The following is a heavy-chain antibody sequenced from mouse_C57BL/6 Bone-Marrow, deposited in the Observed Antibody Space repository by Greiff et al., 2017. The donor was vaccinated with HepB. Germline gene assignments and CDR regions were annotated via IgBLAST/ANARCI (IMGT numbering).Heavy chain of an antibody. CDR2: IRNKANGYTT. V-gene: IGHV7-3*01. D-gene: IGHD1-1*01. CDR3: ARYTTVVALDY. CDR1: GFTFTYYY. J-gene: IGHJ2*01. Sequence: EVKVVESGGGLVQPGGSLSLSCAASGFTFTYYYMSWVRQPPGKALEWLGFIRNKANGYTTEYSASVKGRFTISRDNSQSILYLQMNALRAEDSATYYCARYTTVVALDYWGQGTTLTVSS.